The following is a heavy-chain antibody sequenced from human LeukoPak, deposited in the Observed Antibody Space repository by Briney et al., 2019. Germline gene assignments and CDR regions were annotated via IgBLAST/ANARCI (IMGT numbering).Heavy chain of an antibody. CDR1: GGSISSGDYY. D-gene: IGHD2-2*01. V-gene: IGHV4-30-4*01. CDR3: ARYCSSTSCYYFDY. Sequence: SETLSLTCSVSGGSISSGDYYWSWIRQPSGKGLEWIGYISYSGSTYYNPSLKSRVTISVDTSKNQFSLKLSSVTAADTAVYFCARYCSSTSCYYFDYWGQGTLVTVSS. CDR2: ISYSGST. J-gene: IGHJ4*02.